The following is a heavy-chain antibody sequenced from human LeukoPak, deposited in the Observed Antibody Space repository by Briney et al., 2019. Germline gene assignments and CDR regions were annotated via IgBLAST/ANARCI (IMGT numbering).Heavy chain of an antibody. CDR2: ISSSKTYI. Sequence: PGGSLRLSCAASGFTFSSYSMSWVRQAPGKGLEWVSSISSSKTYIYYADSVKGRFTISRDNVKNSLYLQMTSLRAEDTAVYYCARVTSGITGGTYYYYYMDVWGKGTTVTVSS. J-gene: IGHJ6*03. CDR1: GFTFSSYS. D-gene: IGHD6-13*01. V-gene: IGHV3-21*01. CDR3: ARVTSGITGGTYYYYYMDV.